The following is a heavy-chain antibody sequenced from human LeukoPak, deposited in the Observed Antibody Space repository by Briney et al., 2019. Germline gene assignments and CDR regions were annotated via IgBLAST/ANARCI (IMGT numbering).Heavy chain of an antibody. D-gene: IGHD3-10*01. CDR3: ARSGPRLWFDP. J-gene: IGHJ5*02. CDR2: IYYSGST. CDR1: GGSISSYY. Sequence: SETLSLTCTVSGGSISSYYWSWIRQPPGKGPEWIGYIYYSGSTNYNPSLKSRVTISVDTSKNQFSLKLSSVTAADTAVYYCARSGPRLWFDPWGQGTLVTVSS. V-gene: IGHV4-59*01.